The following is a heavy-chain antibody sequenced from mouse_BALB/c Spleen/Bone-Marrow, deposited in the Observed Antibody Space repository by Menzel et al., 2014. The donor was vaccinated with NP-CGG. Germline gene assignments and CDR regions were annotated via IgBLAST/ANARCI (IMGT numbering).Heavy chain of an antibody. J-gene: IGHJ2*01. V-gene: IGHV1-37*01. Sequence: EVKLMESGPELVKPGASVKISCKAPGYSLTGYFMNWVKQSHGKSLEWIGRINPYNGDTFYNQKFKGKATLTVDKSSSTAHMELLSLTSEDSAVYYCGRGDDYDGDFDRWGQGTTLTVSS. CDR3: GRGDDYDGDFDR. D-gene: IGHD2-4*01. CDR2: INPYNGDT. CDR1: GYSLTGYF.